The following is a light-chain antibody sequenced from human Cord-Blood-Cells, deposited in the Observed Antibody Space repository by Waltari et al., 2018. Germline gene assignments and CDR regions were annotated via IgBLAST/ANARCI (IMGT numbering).Light chain of an antibody. CDR1: QSISSY. Sequence: DIQMTQSPSSLSASVGDRVTITCRASQSISSYLNWYKQKPGKAPKLLLYAASSLQSGVTSRFSRSGSGPDFPLTISSLQPQDFATYYCQQSYSTTYTFGQRTKREIK. CDR2: AAS. CDR3: QQSYSTTYT. V-gene: IGKV1-39*01. J-gene: IGKJ2*01.